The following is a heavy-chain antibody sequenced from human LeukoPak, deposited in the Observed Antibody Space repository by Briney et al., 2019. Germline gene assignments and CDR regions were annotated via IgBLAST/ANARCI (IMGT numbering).Heavy chain of an antibody. CDR3: ARDLTRWGSSTSRTDGQYY. D-gene: IGHD2-2*01. CDR2: NYNSGST. CDR1: GYTISSGYN. V-gene: IGHV4-38-2*02. J-gene: IGHJ4*02. Sequence: SGTLSLTCTVSGYTISSGYNRGGLQHPPGKVEGVIWINYNSGSTYYKQSLKGRVTISMDTSKNQFYLKLSSLTAAGTAVYYGARDLTRWGSSTSRTDGQYYWGQGTLVTVSS.